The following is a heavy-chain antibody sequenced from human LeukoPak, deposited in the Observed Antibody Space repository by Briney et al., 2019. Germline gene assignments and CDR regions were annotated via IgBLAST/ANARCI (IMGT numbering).Heavy chain of an antibody. CDR3: ARDKGATYVGGHFDY. J-gene: IGHJ4*02. Sequence: GGSLRLSCAASGFIFSSYAMHWVRQAPGKGLEWVAVISYDGSNKYYADSVKGRFTISRDNSKNTLYLQMNSLRAEDTAVYYCARDKGATYVGGHFDYWGQGTLVTVSS. V-gene: IGHV3-30-3*01. CDR2: ISYDGSNK. D-gene: IGHD1-26*01. CDR1: GFIFSSYA.